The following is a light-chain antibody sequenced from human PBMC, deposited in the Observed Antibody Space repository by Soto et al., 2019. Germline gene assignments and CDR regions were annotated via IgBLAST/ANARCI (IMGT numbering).Light chain of an antibody. CDR1: QTVSTY. CDR3: HQRYNWLT. J-gene: IGKJ4*01. Sequence: IVLTQSPATLSLSPGERATLSCRARQTVSTYLSWYQHKPGQAPRLLIYGASKRATGIPARFSGSGSGTDFTLTISSLEPEDSAVYYCHQRYNWLTFGGGTKGDIK. V-gene: IGKV3-11*01. CDR2: GAS.